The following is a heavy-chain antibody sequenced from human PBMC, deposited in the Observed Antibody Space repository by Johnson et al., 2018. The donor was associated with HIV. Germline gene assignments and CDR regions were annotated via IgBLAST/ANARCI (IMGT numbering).Heavy chain of an antibody. J-gene: IGHJ3*02. CDR1: GITFSSSG. Sequence: VLLVAFGGGVVKPGRSLRLSCAASGITFSSSGMHWVLKAPGKGLEWVAVISYDGSKKNYVDSVKGRFNISRDNSKNTLYLQMNSLSAEDTAVYYCAKGRWEATTYDDAFDSWGQGTMVTVSS. V-gene: IGHV3-30*18. D-gene: IGHD1-26*01. CDR2: ISYDGSKK. CDR3: AKGRWEATTYDDAFDS.